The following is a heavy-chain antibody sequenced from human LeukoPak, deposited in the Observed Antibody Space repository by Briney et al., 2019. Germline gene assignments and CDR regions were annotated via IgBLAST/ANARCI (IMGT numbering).Heavy chain of an antibody. CDR3: ARDRGFGSSSADY. V-gene: IGHV3-33*01. CDR2: IWYDGSNE. CDR1: GFTFSSYG. Sequence: GRSLRLSCAASGFTFSSYGMHWVRQAPGKGLEWVAVIWYDGSNEYYADSVKGRFTISRDNSKNTLYLQMNSLRAEDTAVYYCARDRGFGSSSADYWGRGTLVTVSS. J-gene: IGHJ4*02. D-gene: IGHD6-6*01.